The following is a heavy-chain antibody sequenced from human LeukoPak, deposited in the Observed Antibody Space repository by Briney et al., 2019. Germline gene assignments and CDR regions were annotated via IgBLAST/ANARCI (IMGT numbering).Heavy chain of an antibody. Sequence: GGSLRLSCSASGFTLTNYWMHWVRQAPGKGLVWVARLHINGAFTTYADSLKGRFTISRYADKNTLYLQMNSLRVEDTAVYYCACFVVVTAWDYWGQGTLVTVSS. CDR2: LHINGAFT. V-gene: IGHV3-74*01. CDR1: GFTLTNYW. J-gene: IGHJ4*01. CDR3: ACFVVVTAWDY. D-gene: IGHD2-21*02.